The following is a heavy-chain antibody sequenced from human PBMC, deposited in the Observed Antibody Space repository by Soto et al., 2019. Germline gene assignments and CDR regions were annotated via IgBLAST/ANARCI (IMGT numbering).Heavy chain of an antibody. CDR1: GVSISNTSYY. V-gene: IGHV4-39*01. J-gene: IGHJ4*02. CDR3: ARHGSY. CDR2: IYFSGST. Sequence: SETLSLTCTVSGVSISNTSYYWGWIRQPPGKGLEWIGTIYFSGSTFYNPSLKSRLAISVDTSKNQFSLRLSSVTAADTAVYYCARHGSYWGQGTLVTVSS.